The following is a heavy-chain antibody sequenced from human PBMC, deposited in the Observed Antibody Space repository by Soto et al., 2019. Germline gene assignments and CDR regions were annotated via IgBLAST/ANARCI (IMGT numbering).Heavy chain of an antibody. CDR3: ARDRDYGDYVFSGYYGMDV. V-gene: IGHV4-30-4*01. Sequence: QVQLQESGPGLVKPSQTLSLTCTVSGGSISSGDYYWSWIRQPPGKGLEWIGYIYYSGSTYYNPSLKSRVTISVDTSKNQFSLKLSSVTAADTAVYYCARDRDYGDYVFSGYYGMDVWGQGTTVAVSS. J-gene: IGHJ6*02. CDR2: IYYSGST. CDR1: GGSISSGDYY. D-gene: IGHD4-17*01.